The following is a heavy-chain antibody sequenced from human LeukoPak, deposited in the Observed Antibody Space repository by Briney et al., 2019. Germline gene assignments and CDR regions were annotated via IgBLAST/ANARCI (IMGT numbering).Heavy chain of an antibody. CDR2: INPSGGST. V-gene: IGHV1-46*01. D-gene: IGHD4-17*01. CDR1: GYTFTSYY. Sequence: ASVKVSCKASGYTFTSYYMHWVRQAPGRGLEWMGMINPSGGSTSYAQKFQGRVTMTRDTSTRTVYTELSSLRSEDTAMYYCARDHSNDYGDTNWFDPWGQGTLVTVSS. J-gene: IGHJ5*02. CDR3: ARDHSNDYGDTNWFDP.